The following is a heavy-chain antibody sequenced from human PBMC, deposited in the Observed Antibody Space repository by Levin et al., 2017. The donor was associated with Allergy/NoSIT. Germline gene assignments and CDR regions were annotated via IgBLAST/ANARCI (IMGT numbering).Heavy chain of an antibody. J-gene: IGHJ4*02. Sequence: AGGSLRLSCAASGFTVSSNYMSWVRQAPGKGLEWVSVIYSGGSTYYADSVKGRFTISRDNSKNTLYLQMNSLRAEDTAVYYCAREEAYSGSYLWGQGTLVTVSS. CDR3: AREEAYSGSYL. CDR2: IYSGGST. D-gene: IGHD1-26*01. V-gene: IGHV3-66*01. CDR1: GFTVSSNY.